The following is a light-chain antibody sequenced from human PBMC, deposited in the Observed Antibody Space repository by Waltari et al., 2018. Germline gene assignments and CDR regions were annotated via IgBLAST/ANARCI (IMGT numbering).Light chain of an antibody. CDR1: SNDVGGYNL. J-gene: IGLJ2*01. V-gene: IGLV2-14*01. Sequence: QSSLPQPASVSGSPGQSVTIFCAGTSNDVGGYNLVSWYHEHPGQAPRVIIYDVSDRPSRVSDRFSGSKSGNTASLTISGLQAEDEADYYCSSQSSNDVVLFGGGTKLTVL. CDR3: SSQSSNDVVL. CDR2: DVS.